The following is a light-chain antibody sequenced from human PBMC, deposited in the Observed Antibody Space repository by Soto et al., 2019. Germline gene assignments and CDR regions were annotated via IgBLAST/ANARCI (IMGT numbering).Light chain of an antibody. V-gene: IGKV3-20*01. J-gene: IGKJ4*01. CDR2: AAS. Sequence: EIVLTQSPGTLSLSPGERATLSCRASQSVSGSSLAGYQQTPGQAPRLLIYAASSRATGIPDRFSGSGSGTDFTLTISRLVPEDVAVYYCQQYGSSPRAFVGGTKVEIK. CDR1: QSVSGSS. CDR3: QQYGSSPRA.